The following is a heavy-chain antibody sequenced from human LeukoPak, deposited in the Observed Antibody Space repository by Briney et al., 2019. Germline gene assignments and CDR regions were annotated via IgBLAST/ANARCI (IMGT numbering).Heavy chain of an antibody. J-gene: IGHJ6*03. CDR1: GGTFSSYA. D-gene: IGHD4-17*01. Sequence: GASVKVSCKASGGTFSSYAISWVRQAPGQGLEWMGGIIPIFGTANYAQKFQGRVTITTDESTSTAYMELSSLRSEDTAVYYCASGPSGDYGDYDPPGRFGYYYYMDVWGRGTTVTVSS. CDR3: ASGPSGDYGDYDPPGRFGYYYYMDV. CDR2: IIPIFGTA. V-gene: IGHV1-69*05.